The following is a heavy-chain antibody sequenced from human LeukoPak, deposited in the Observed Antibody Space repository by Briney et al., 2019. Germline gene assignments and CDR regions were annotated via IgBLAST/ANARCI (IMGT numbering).Heavy chain of an antibody. CDR2: INPSGGST. CDR3: ARERDSSGWYEVDDY. J-gene: IGHJ4*02. Sequence: ASVTVSCKASGYTFTIYYMHWVRQAPGQGLEWMGIINPSGGSTSYAQKFQGRVTMTRDTSTSTVYMDLSSLRSEDTAVYYCARERDSSGWYEVDDYWGQGTLVTVSS. D-gene: IGHD6-19*01. CDR1: GYTFTIYY. V-gene: IGHV1-46*01.